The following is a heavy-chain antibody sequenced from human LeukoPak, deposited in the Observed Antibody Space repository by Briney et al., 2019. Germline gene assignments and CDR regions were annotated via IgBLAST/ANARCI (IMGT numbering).Heavy chain of an antibody. J-gene: IGHJ4*02. CDR3: VRDGVGAPPFDY. CDR1: GFTFSSYG. CDR2: ISYDGSNK. V-gene: IGHV3-30*03. D-gene: IGHD1-26*01. Sequence: PGGSLRLSCAAPGFTFSSYGMHWVRQAPGKGLEWVAVISYDGSNKYYADSVKGRFTISRDNSKNTLYLQMNSLRAEDTAVYYCVRDGVGAPPFDYWGQGVLVTVSS.